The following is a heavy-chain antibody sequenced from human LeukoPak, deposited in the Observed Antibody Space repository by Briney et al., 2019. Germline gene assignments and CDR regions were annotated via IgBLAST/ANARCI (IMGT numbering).Heavy chain of an antibody. CDR2: IYSGGST. J-gene: IGHJ4*02. D-gene: IGHD6-19*01. Sequence: GGSLRLSCAASGFTVSSNYMSWVRQAPGKGLEWVSVIYSGGSTYYADSVKGRFTISRDNSKNTLYLQMNSLRAEDTAVYYCARELYSSGWYDYWGQGTLVTVSS. CDR1: GFTVSSNY. V-gene: IGHV3-53*01. CDR3: ARELYSSGWYDY.